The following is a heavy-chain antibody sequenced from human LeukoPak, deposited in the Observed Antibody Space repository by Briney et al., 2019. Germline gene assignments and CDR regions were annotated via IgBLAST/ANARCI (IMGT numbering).Heavy chain of an antibody. J-gene: IGHJ4*02. Sequence: SETLSLTCTVSGGSISSYYWSWIRQPAGKGLEWIGRIYTGGSTNYNPSLKSRVTLSVDTSKNQFSLKLSSVTAADTAVYYCARVGQLANFDYWGQGTLVTVSS. D-gene: IGHD6-13*01. CDR1: GGSISSYY. CDR3: ARVGQLANFDY. CDR2: IYTGGST. V-gene: IGHV4-4*07.